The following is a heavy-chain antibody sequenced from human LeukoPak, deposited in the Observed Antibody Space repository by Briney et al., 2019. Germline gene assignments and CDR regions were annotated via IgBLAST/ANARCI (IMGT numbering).Heavy chain of an antibody. D-gene: IGHD6-19*01. V-gene: IGHV3-64D*06. CDR1: GFTFSSFA. J-gene: IGHJ4*02. Sequence: GGSLRLSCAASGFTFSSFAMHWVRQAPGRGLEYLSAIYSDGSRTYYADSVKGRFTISRDNSKNTLYFEMSSLRVEDTAVYYCVKSPGSGWPVWGQGTLLTVSS. CDR3: VKSPGSGWPV. CDR2: IYSDGSRT.